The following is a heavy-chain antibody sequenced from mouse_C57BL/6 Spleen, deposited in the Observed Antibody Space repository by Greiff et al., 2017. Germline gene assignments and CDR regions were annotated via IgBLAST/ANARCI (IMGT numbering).Heavy chain of an antibody. J-gene: IGHJ3*01. CDR3: AREALYYGNYVGFAY. D-gene: IGHD2-1*01. V-gene: IGHV1-52*01. CDR2: IDPSDSET. Sequence: VQLQQPWAELVRPGSSVKLSCKASGYTFTSYWMHWVKQRPIQGLEWIGNIDPSDSETHYNQKFKDKATLTVDKSSSTAYMQLSSLTSEDSAVYYCAREALYYGNYVGFAYWGQGTLVTVSA. CDR1: GYTFTSYW.